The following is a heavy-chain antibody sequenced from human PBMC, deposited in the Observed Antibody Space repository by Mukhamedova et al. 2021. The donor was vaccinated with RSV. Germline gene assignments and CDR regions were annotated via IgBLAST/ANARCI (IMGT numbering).Heavy chain of an antibody. D-gene: IGHD3-22*01. Sequence: EWVSVIYSGGSTYYADSVKGRFTISRDNSKNTLYLQMNSLRAEDTAVYYCARGRYYDISGYQAFYYYGMDVWGQRTTVTVSS. J-gene: IGHJ6*02. CDR3: ARGRYYDISGYQAFYYYGMDV. V-gene: IGHV3-53*01. CDR2: IYSGGST.